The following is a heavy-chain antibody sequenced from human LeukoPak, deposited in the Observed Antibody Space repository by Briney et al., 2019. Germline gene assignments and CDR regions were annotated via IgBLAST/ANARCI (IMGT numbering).Heavy chain of an antibody. J-gene: IGHJ3*02. CDR2: INQDGSEK. CDR1: GLPFSNHW. V-gene: IGHV3-7*01. Sequence: GGSLRLSCAVSGLPFSNHWMAWVRQAPGKGLERVANINQDGSEKYYVDSVKGRFSISRDNAKSSLYLQMNSLRVEDTAMYFCAREGYGDYHIWGQGTIVTVSS. CDR3: AREGYGDYHI. D-gene: IGHD4-17*01.